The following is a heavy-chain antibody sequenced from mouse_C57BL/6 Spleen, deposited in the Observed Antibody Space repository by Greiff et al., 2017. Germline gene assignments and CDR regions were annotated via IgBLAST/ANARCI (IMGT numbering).Heavy chain of an antibody. J-gene: IGHJ2*01. Sequence: QVQLQQPGAELVKPGASVKLSCKASGYTFTSYWMHWVKQRPGKGLEWIGIIHPNSGSTNYNGKFKGKATLTADKSSSTAYMQLSSLTSEDSAVYFCARSQLGRWYFDYWGQGTTLTVSS. CDR3: ARSQLGRWYFDY. D-gene: IGHD4-1*02. V-gene: IGHV1-64*01. CDR2: IHPNSGST. CDR1: GYTFTSYW.